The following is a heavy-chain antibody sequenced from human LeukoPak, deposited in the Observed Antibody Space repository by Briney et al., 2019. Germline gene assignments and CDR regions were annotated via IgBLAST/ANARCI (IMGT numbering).Heavy chain of an antibody. Sequence: PGGSLRLSCAASGFTFSSYSMNWVRRAPGKGLEWLSYISSTSGTIYYADSVKGRFTISRDNAKNSLYLQMNSLRDEDTAVYYCAVTFHGEWLFRKSFDYWGQGTLVTVSS. D-gene: IGHD6-19*01. J-gene: IGHJ4*02. CDR1: GFTFSSYS. CDR3: AVTFHGEWLFRKSFDY. CDR2: ISSTSGTI. V-gene: IGHV3-48*02.